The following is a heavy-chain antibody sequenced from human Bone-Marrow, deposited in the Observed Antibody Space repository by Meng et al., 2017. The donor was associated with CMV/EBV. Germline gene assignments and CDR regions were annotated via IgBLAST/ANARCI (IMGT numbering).Heavy chain of an antibody. J-gene: IGHJ3*02. Sequence: ETLSLTCTVSGGSISSSSYYWGWIRQPPGKGLEWIGSIYYSGSTYYNPSLKSRVTISVDTSKNQFSLKLSSVTAADTAVYYCAGVGTGAIDAFDIWGQGTMVTVSS. CDR2: IYYSGST. V-gene: IGHV4-39*07. CDR3: AGVGTGAIDAFDI. CDR1: GGSISSSSYY. D-gene: IGHD1/OR15-1a*01.